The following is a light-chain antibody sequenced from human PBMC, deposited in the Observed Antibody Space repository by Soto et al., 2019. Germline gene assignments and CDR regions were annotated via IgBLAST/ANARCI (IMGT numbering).Light chain of an antibody. Sequence: DIQMTQSPSSLSASVGDRVTITCRASQSISIYLNWYQQKPGKAPKLLIYAASSLQSGVPSRFSGSGSGTDFTLTISSLQPEDFVTYYCQQSYSTLGLTFGGGTKVEIK. V-gene: IGKV1-39*01. CDR3: QQSYSTLGLT. J-gene: IGKJ4*01. CDR2: AAS. CDR1: QSISIY.